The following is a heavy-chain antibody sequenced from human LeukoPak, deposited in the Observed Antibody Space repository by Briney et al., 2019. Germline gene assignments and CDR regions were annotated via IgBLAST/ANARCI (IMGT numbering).Heavy chain of an antibody. D-gene: IGHD1-26*01. V-gene: IGHV1-2*02. J-gene: IGHJ4*02. CDR1: GYIFTGYY. CDR3: ARHPYSGSYHFDY. CDR2: INPNSGGT. Sequence: APVKVSCKASGYIFTGYYMHWVRQAPGQGLKWMGWINPNSGGTNSAQKFQGRVTMTRDTSISTAYMELSRLTSDDTAVYYCARHPYSGSYHFDYWGQGTLVTVSS.